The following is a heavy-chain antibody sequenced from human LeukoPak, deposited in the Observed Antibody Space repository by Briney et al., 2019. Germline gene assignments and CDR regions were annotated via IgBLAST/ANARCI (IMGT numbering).Heavy chain of an antibody. V-gene: IGHV5-51*01. CDR3: ARERSSGYYTEDAFDI. D-gene: IGHD3-22*01. J-gene: IGHJ3*02. CDR1: GYSFTSYW. Sequence: GESLKISCKASGYSFTSYWIGWVRQMPEKGLERMGIIYPGDSDTRYSPSFQGQVTISADKSISTAYLQWSSLKASDTAMYYCARERSSGYYTEDAFDIWGQGTMVTVSS. CDR2: IYPGDSDT.